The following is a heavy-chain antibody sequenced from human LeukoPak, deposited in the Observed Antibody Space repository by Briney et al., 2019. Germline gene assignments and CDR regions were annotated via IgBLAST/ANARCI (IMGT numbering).Heavy chain of an antibody. D-gene: IGHD3-22*01. V-gene: IGHV3-23*01. CDR3: AKNSASYYYSALDY. Sequence: GGSLRLSCAASGFIFSSYAMTWVRQAPGKGLEWVSGTGGSGDSTFYADSVKGRFTISRDNSKNTLYLQMNSLRAEDTAVYYCAKNSASYYYSALDYWGQGALVTVSS. CDR2: TGGSGDST. CDR1: GFIFSSYA. J-gene: IGHJ4*02.